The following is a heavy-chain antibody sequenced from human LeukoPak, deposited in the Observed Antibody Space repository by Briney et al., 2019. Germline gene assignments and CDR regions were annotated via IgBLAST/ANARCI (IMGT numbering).Heavy chain of an antibody. J-gene: IGHJ4*02. CDR1: GGSISSYY. V-gene: IGHV4-4*07. Sequence: SETLSLTCTVSGGSISSYYWSWIRQPAGKGLEWIGRIYTSGSTNYNPSLKSRVTISVDTSKNQFSLKLSSVTAADTAVYYCARGGDIVVVPASFDYWGQGTLVTVSS. CDR2: IYTSGST. D-gene: IGHD2-2*01. CDR3: ARGGDIVVVPASFDY.